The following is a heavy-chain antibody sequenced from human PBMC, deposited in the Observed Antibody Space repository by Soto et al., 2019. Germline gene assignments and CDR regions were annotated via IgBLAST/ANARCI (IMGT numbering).Heavy chain of an antibody. CDR3: ARDVKYFFDISAYYSRLDY. D-gene: IGHD3-22*01. CDR2: IYYSGST. Sequence: ASETLSLTCTVSGGSISSGDYYWSWIRQPPGKGLEWIGYIYYSGSTYYNPSLKSRVTMSVDTSKNQFSLKLTSVTAADTAVYYCARDVKYFFDISAYYSRLDYWGQGTLVTVSS. CDR1: GGSISSGDYY. V-gene: IGHV4-30-4*01. J-gene: IGHJ4*02.